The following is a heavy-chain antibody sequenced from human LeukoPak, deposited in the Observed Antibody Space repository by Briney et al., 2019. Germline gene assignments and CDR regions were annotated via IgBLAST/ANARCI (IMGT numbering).Heavy chain of an antibody. CDR1: EFTFSTYG. J-gene: IGHJ3*02. D-gene: IGHD2-21*01. CDR3: ARGSFPGVIADMAFDM. V-gene: IGHV3-30*02. Sequence: GGSLRLSCAASEFTFSTYGMHWVRQAPGKGLEWVAFIRYDGSKKYYADSVKGRFTISRDNAKNSLYLQMNSLRPEDTAVYYCARGSFPGVIADMAFDMWGQGTMVTVSS. CDR2: IRYDGSKK.